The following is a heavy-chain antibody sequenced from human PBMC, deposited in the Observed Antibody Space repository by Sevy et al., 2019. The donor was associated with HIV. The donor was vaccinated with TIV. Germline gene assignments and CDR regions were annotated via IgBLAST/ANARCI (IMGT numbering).Heavy chain of an antibody. D-gene: IGHD5-18*01. CDR3: ARDRTAMNAFDY. CDR1: GFTVSSNY. J-gene: IGHJ4*02. Sequence: GGSLRLSCAASGFTVSSNYMSWVRQAPGKGLEWVSVIYSGGSTYYADSVKGRFTISRDNSKNTLYLQMNSLRAEDTALYYCARDRTAMNAFDYWGQGTLVTVSS. V-gene: IGHV3-66*02. CDR2: IYSGGST.